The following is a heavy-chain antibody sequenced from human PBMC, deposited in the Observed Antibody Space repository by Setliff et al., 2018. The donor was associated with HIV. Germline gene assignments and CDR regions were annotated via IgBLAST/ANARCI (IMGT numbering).Heavy chain of an antibody. V-gene: IGHV4-61*02. Sequence: SETLSLTCTVSGGSISSGGYYWNWIRQPAGKGLEWIGRIYTSGSTNYNPSLKSRVTISVDTSKNHFSLKLTSVTAADTAEYYCASRYSSLGHFQHWGQGTLVTVSS. CDR1: GGSISSGGYY. D-gene: IGHD6-13*01. CDR3: ASRYSSLGHFQH. J-gene: IGHJ1*01. CDR2: IYTSGST.